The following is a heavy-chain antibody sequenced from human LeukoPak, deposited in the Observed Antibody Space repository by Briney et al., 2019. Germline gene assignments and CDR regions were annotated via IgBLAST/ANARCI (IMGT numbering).Heavy chain of an antibody. Sequence: GGSLRLSRAASGFTFSSYAMSWVRQAPGKGLEWVSAISGSGGSTYYADSVKGRFTISRDNSKNTLYLQTNRLRAEDTAVYYCAKSDCSSTSCYVRGGFDIWGQGTMVTVSS. CDR3: AKSDCSSTSCYVRGGFDI. CDR1: GFTFSSYA. D-gene: IGHD2-2*01. CDR2: ISGSGGST. J-gene: IGHJ3*02. V-gene: IGHV3-23*01.